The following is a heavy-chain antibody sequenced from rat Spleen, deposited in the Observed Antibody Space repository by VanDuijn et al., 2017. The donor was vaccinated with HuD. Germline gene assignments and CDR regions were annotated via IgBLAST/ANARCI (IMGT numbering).Heavy chain of an antibody. CDR1: GFTFSDYY. V-gene: IGHV5-29*01. D-gene: IGHD1-12*03. CDR2: ISYDGSRT. Sequence: EVQLVESDGGLVQPGRSLKLSCAASGFTFSDYYMAWVRQAPTKGLEWVATISYDGSRTYYRDSVKGRFTFSRDNAKNTQYLQMDSLRSEDTATYYCARQVYDGYSAYVMDAWGQGVMVTVSS. CDR3: ARQVYDGYSAYVMDA. J-gene: IGHJ4*01.